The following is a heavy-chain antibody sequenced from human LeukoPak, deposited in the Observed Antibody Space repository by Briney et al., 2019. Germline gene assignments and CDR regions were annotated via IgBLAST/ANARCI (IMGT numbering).Heavy chain of an antibody. CDR2: ISAYNGNT. V-gene: IGHV1-18*01. J-gene: IGHJ4*02. CDR1: GYTFTSYG. D-gene: IGHD3-10*01. Sequence: ASVKVSCKASGYTFTSYGISWVRQAPGQGLEWMGWISAYNGNTNYAQKLQGRVTMTTDTSTSKAYMELRSLGSDDTAVYYCARDFLTTGCYYYFDYWGQGTLVTVSS. CDR3: ARDFLTTGCYYYFDY.